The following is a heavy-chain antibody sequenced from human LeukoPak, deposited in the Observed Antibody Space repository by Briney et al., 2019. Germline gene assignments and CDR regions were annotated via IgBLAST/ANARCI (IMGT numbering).Heavy chain of an antibody. Sequence: PSETLSLTCTVSGGSISSGGYYWSWIRQHPGKGLEWIGYIYYSGSTHYNPSLKSRVTISVDTSKNQFSLKLSSVTAADTAVYYCARFIVGATLLDYWGQGTLVTVSS. CDR1: GGSISSGGYY. V-gene: IGHV4-31*03. J-gene: IGHJ4*02. CDR2: IYYSGST. D-gene: IGHD1-26*01. CDR3: ARFIVGATLLDY.